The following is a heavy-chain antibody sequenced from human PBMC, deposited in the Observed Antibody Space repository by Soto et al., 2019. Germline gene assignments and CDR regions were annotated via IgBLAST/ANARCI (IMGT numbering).Heavy chain of an antibody. V-gene: IGHV4-59*01. D-gene: IGHD3-3*01. CDR3: ARASKAAYYDFWSGYYTGDYYYYYMDV. J-gene: IGHJ6*03. CDR2: IYYSGST. Sequence: QVQLQESGPGLVKPSETLSLTCTVSGGSISSYYWSWIRQPPGKGLEWIGYIYYSGSTNYNPSLKSRVTISVDTSKNLFSLKLSSVTAADTAVYYCARASKAAYYDFWSGYYTGDYYYYYMDVWGKGTTVTVSS. CDR1: GGSISSYY.